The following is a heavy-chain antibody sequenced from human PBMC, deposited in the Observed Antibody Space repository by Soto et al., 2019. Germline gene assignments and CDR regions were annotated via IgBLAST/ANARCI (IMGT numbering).Heavy chain of an antibody. D-gene: IGHD6-19*01. Sequence: SVEVSCRASGGTFSSYAISWVRQAPGQGLEWMGGIIPIFGTANYAQKFQGRVTITADESTSTAYMELSSLRSEDTAVYYCARMRGGWPFDYWGQGTLVTVSS. CDR1: GGTFSSYA. CDR2: IIPIFGTA. V-gene: IGHV1-69*13. CDR3: ARMRGGWPFDY. J-gene: IGHJ4*02.